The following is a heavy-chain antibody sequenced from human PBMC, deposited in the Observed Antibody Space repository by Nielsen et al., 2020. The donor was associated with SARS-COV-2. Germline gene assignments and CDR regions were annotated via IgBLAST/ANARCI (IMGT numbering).Heavy chain of an antibody. J-gene: IGHJ4*02. Sequence: GGSLRLSCAASGFTFSSYTMHWVRQAPGKGLEWVAVISYDGSNKYYADSVKGRFTISRDNSKNTLYLQMNSLRAEDTAVYYCAKDYSSNSYYFDYWGQGTLVTVSS. D-gene: IGHD4-11*01. CDR3: AKDYSSNSYYFDY. CDR1: GFTFSSYT. V-gene: IGHV3-30*04. CDR2: ISYDGSNK.